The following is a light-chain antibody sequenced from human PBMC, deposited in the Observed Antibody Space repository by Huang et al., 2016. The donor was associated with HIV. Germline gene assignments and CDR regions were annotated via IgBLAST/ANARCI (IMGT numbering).Light chain of an antibody. J-gene: IGKJ2*01. CDR1: QSLSSRF. CDR2: GAS. Sequence: EIVLTQSPGTLSLSPGERATLSCRASQSLSSRFLAWYQQKTGQAPRLLISGASSRATEIPDRFSGSGSGTDFTLTVSRLEPEDFAMYYCQQYETSPYTFGQGTKLDIK. CDR3: QQYETSPYT. V-gene: IGKV3-20*01.